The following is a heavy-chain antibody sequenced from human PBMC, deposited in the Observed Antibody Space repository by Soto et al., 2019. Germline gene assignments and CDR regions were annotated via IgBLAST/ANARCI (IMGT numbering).Heavy chain of an antibody. Sequence: GSLRLSCSASGFTFGSYAMHWVRQAPGKGLEYVSAISSNGGSTYYADSVKGRFTISRDNSKNTLYLQMSSLRAEDTAVYYCVKTPVSIAAAKYGMDVWGQGTTVTVSS. CDR2: ISSNGGST. D-gene: IGHD6-13*01. CDR3: VKTPVSIAAAKYGMDV. V-gene: IGHV3-64D*06. J-gene: IGHJ6*02. CDR1: GFTFGSYA.